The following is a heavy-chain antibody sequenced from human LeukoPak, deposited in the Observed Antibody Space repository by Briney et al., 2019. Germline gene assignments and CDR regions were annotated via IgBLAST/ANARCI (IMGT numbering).Heavy chain of an antibody. V-gene: IGHV1-69*05. CDR3: AAAGTYYYDSSGYRDY. D-gene: IGHD3-22*01. J-gene: IGHJ4*02. Sequence: SVKVSCKASGGTFSSYAISWVRQAPGQGLKWMGRIIPIFGTANYAQKFQGRVTITTDESTGTAYMELSSLRSEDTAVYYCAAAGTYYYDSSGYRDYWGQGTLVTVSS. CDR2: IIPIFGTA. CDR1: GGTFSSYA.